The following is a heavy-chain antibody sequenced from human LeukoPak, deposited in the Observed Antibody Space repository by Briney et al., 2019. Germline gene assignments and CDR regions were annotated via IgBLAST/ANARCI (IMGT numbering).Heavy chain of an antibody. Sequence: PSETLSLTCTVSGGSISSSSYYWDWIRQPPGKGLEWIGYIYYSGSTNYNPSLKSRVTISVDTSKNQFSLKLSSVTAADTAVYYCARNGRWLQLHYYYYMDVWGKGTTVTVSS. J-gene: IGHJ6*03. D-gene: IGHD5-24*01. V-gene: IGHV4-61*05. CDR2: IYYSGST. CDR1: GGSISSSSYY. CDR3: ARNGRWLQLHYYYYMDV.